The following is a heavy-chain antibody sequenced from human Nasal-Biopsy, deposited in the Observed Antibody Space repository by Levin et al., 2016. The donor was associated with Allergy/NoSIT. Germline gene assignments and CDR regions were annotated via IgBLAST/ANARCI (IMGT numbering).Heavy chain of an antibody. J-gene: IGHJ4*02. Sequence: GESLKISCEVSGFTFSSNAMSWVRQAPGKGLEWVSAISSGGDRTYYGDSVKGRFTISRDNAKNSLYLQMNSLRDEDTAVYYCARDGGYCSSTNCFLGVWGQGTLVTVSS. D-gene: IGHD2-2*01. V-gene: IGHV3-23*01. CDR1: GFTFSSNA. CDR2: ISSGGDRT. CDR3: ARDGGYCSSTNCFLGV.